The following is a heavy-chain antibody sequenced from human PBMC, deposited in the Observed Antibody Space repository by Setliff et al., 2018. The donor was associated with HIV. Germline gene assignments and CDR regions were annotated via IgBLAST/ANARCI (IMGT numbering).Heavy chain of an antibody. CDR3: ARVYCSIASCYDEYYIDY. D-gene: IGHD2-2*01. CDR2: INPAGGNS. V-gene: IGHV1-46*01. Sequence: ASVKVSCKSSGYSFGDYYIHWVRQAPGQGLEWMGVINPAGGNSHYAQKFQGRVTVTRDASTSTVYMDLSSLRSDDTAVYFCARVYCSIASCYDEYYIDYWGQGTLVTVSS. J-gene: IGHJ4*02. CDR1: GYSFGDYY.